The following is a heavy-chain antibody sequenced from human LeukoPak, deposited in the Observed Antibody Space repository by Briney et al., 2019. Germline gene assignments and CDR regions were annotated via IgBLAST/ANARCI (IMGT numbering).Heavy chain of an antibody. CDR2: ISSNGGST. D-gene: IGHD3-10*01. CDR3: ARMMRYGSWYYFDY. J-gene: IGHJ4*02. V-gene: IGHV3-64*01. Sequence: PGGSLRLSCAASGFTFSSYAMHWVRQAPGKGLEYASAISSNGGSTHYANSVKGRFTISRDNSKNTLYLQMGSLRAEDMAVYYCARMMRYGSWYYFDYWGQGTLVTVSS. CDR1: GFTFSSYA.